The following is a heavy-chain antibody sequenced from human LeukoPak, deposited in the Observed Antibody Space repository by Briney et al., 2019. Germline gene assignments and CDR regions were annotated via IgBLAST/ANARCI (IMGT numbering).Heavy chain of an antibody. D-gene: IGHD6-19*01. CDR3: ARDYEAVAGLRWFDP. Sequence: PSETLSLTCKVSGDSISSGTYYWSWIRQPPGKGLEWIGYIYYSGSTNYNPSLKSRVTISVATSKNQFSLKLSSVTAADTAVYYCARDYEAVAGLRWFDPWGQGTLVTVSS. J-gene: IGHJ5*02. V-gene: IGHV4-61*01. CDR2: IYYSGST. CDR1: GDSISSGTYY.